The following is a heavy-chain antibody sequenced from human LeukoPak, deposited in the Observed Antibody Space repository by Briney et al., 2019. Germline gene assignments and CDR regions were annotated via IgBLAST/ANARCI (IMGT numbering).Heavy chain of an antibody. Sequence: SETLSLTCTVSGYSISSGYYWGWIRQPPGKGLEWIGSIYHSGSTYYNPSLKSRVTISVDTSKNQFSLKLSSVTAADTAIYYCARHPTIFGVVIIEPWGQGTLVTVSS. CDR3: ARHPTIFGVVIIEP. D-gene: IGHD3-3*01. J-gene: IGHJ5*02. CDR2: IYHSGST. V-gene: IGHV4-38-2*02. CDR1: GYSISSGYY.